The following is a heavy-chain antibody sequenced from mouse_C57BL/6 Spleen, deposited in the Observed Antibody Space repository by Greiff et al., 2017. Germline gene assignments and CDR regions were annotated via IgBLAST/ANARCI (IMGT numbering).Heavy chain of an antibody. CDR3: ARRDGDYYAMDY. J-gene: IGHJ4*01. CDR2: ISSGSSTI. CDR1: GFTFSDYG. Sequence: DVKLVESGGGLVKPGGSLKLSCAASGFTFSDYGMHWVRQAPEKGLEWVAYISSGSSTIYYADTVKGRFTISRDNAKNTLFLQMTSLRSEDTAMYYCARRDGDYYAMDYWGQGTSVTVSS. V-gene: IGHV5-17*01.